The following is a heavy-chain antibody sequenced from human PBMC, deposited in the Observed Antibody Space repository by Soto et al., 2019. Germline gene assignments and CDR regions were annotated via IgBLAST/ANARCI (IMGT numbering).Heavy chain of an antibody. Sequence: QVQLVQSGAEVRKPGSSVKVSCKASGGTFSSYTISWVRQAPGQGLEWMGRIITILGIANYAQKFQGRVTITADKSTSTAYMELSSLRSDDTAVYYCASGDGDGDYYTAEYFQHWGQGTLVTVSS. CDR2: IITILGIA. J-gene: IGHJ1*01. V-gene: IGHV1-69*02. CDR3: ASGDGDGDYYTAEYFQH. D-gene: IGHD4-17*01. CDR1: GGTFSSYT.